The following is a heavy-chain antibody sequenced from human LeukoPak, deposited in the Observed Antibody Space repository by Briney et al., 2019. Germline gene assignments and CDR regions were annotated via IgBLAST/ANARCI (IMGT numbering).Heavy chain of an antibody. V-gene: IGHV3-23*01. D-gene: IGHD5-12*01. CDR2: IFPSGGEI. CDR1: GFTFSTFA. J-gene: IGHJ4*02. CDR3: ARGPSGYHNT. Sequence: GGSLRLSCAASGFTFSTFAMIWVRQPPGKGLEWVSSIFPSGGEIHYADSVRGRFTISRDNSKNTLYLQMNSLRAEDTAAYYCARGPSGYHNTGGQGTLVTVSS.